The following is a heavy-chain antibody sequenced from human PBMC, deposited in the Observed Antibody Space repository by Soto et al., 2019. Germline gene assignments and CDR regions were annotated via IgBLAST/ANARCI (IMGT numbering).Heavy chain of an antibody. CDR3: ARERLLLWFGKANWFDP. CDR1: GYTFTKYA. V-gene: IGHV1-3*01. J-gene: IGHJ5*02. Sequence: ASVKVSCKASGYTFTKYALHWVRQAPGQRLEWMGWINGGNGNTKYSQKFQGRVTITRDTSASTAYMELSSLRFEDTAVYYCARERLLLWFGKANWFDPWGQGTLVTVSS. CDR2: INGGNGNT. D-gene: IGHD3-10*01.